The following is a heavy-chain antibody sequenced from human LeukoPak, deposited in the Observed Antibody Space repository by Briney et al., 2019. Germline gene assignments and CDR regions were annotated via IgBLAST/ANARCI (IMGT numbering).Heavy chain of an antibody. V-gene: IGHV1-18*01. CDR2: ISAYNGKT. CDR3: ARENGRITMVRGEVGY. Sequence: ASVKVSCKASGYMFGNYGVTWVRQAPGQGPEWMGWISAYNGKTNYAQKFQDRLTMTTDTSTSTAYMELRSLRSDDTAVYFCARENGRITMVRGEVGYWGRGTQVTVSS. J-gene: IGHJ4*02. CDR1: GYMFGNYG. D-gene: IGHD3-10*01.